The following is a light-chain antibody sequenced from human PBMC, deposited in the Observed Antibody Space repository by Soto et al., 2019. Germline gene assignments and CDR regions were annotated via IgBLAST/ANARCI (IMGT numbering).Light chain of an antibody. CDR2: KAS. Sequence: DIQMTQSPSTLSASVGDRVTITCRASQSIDSGLAWYQQKPGKAPKLLIYKASTLESGVPLRFSGSGSGTEFTLTFTSLQPDDFATYYCQQYHFFWTFGQGTRVEIK. CDR3: QQYHFFWT. V-gene: IGKV1-5*03. CDR1: QSIDSG. J-gene: IGKJ1*01.